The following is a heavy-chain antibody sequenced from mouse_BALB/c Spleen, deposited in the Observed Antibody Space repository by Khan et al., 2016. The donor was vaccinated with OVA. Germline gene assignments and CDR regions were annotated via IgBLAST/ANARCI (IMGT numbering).Heavy chain of an antibody. CDR2: ITPYNDDT. V-gene: IGHV1S136*01. J-gene: IGHJ2*01. CDR1: GYTFTNYV. D-gene: IGHD2-14*01. CDR3: ARWGMYDEGYYFDD. Sequence: VRLKQSGPVLVKPGASVKMSCRASGYTFTNYVLHWVKQKPGQGLAWIGYITPYNDDTKYNEKFKGKATLTSDKSSSTVYMELSSLTSEDSAVYYCARWGMYDEGYYFDDWGQGTALTVSS.